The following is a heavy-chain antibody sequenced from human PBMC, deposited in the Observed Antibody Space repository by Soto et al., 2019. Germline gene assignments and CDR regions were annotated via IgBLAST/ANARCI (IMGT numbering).Heavy chain of an antibody. CDR1: GGSISSGGYS. V-gene: IGHV4-30-2*01. Sequence: QLQLQESGSGLVRPSQTLSLTCAVSGGSISSGGYSWNWIRQPPGKGREWIGYIYHSGSTLYNPSLKGLVTISVDKSKNQFSLKLTSVTAADTAVYYCARDQLEGNWFDPWGQGTLVTVSS. D-gene: IGHD1-1*01. CDR2: IYHSGST. J-gene: IGHJ5*02. CDR3: ARDQLEGNWFDP.